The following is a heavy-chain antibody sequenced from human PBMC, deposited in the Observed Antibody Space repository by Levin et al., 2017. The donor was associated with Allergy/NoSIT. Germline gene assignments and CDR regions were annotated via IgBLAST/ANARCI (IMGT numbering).Heavy chain of an antibody. CDR1: GGSVSSGSYY. Sequence: SETLSLTCTVSGGSVSSGSYYWSWIRQPPGKGLEWIGYFYYTGTTNYNPSLKSRVTISVDTSKNQFSLNLRSVTTADTAMYYCAREGVVPATNHHYGMDVWGQGTTVTVSS. V-gene: IGHV4-61*01. D-gene: IGHD2-15*01. CDR3: AREGVVPATNHHYGMDV. CDR2: FYYTGTT. J-gene: IGHJ6*02.